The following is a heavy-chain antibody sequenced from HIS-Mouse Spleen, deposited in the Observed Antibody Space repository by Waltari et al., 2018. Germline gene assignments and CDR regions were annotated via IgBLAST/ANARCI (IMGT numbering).Heavy chain of an antibody. CDR1: GGSISSSSYY. J-gene: IGHJ2*01. V-gene: IGHV4-39*07. CDR3: ARTVPPLGYWYFDL. Sequence: QLQLQESGPGLVKPSETLSLTCTVSGGSISSSSYYWGWIRQPPGKGLEWIGSIYYSGSTCYNPSLNSPVTISVDTSKNQFSLKLSSVTAADTAVYYCARTVPPLGYWYFDLWGRGTLVTVSS. CDR2: IYYSGST.